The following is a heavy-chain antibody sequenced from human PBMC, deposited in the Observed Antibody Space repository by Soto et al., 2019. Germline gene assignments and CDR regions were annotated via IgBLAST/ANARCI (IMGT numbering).Heavy chain of an antibody. Sequence: QVQLGQSGAEVKKPGASVKISCKASGYGFVRYYIHWVRQAPGQGLEWMGWINPDSGDTSYQERFQGRVTMTRDTALNTAYMDVTGLTSDDTAIYFCARSYGHLATILDLWGPGTLVTVSS. CDR2: INPDSGDT. D-gene: IGHD5-12*01. V-gene: IGHV1-2*02. CDR1: GYGFVRYY. CDR3: ARSYGHLATILDL. J-gene: IGHJ4*03.